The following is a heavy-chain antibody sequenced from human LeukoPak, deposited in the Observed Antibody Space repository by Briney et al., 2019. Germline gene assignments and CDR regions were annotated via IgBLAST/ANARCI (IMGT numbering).Heavy chain of an antibody. V-gene: IGHV4-34*01. Sequence: PSETLSLTCAVYGGSFSGYYWSWIRQPPGKGLEWIGEINHSGSTNYNPSLKSRVTISVDTSKNQFSLKLSSVTAADTAVYYCARAPYSSHIDYWGQGTLVTVSS. CDR1: GGSFSGYY. CDR2: INHSGST. D-gene: IGHD6-13*01. CDR3: ARAPYSSHIDY. J-gene: IGHJ4*02.